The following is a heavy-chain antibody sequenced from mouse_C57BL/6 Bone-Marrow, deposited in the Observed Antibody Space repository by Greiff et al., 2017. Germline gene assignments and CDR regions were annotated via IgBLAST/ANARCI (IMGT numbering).Heavy chain of an antibody. CDR3: FPVNYYAMDY. Sequence: EVQLQQSGPELVKPGASVKISCKASGYTFTDYYMNWVKQSHGKSLEWIGDINPNNGGTSYNQKFKGKATLTVDKSSSTAYMELRSLTSEDSAVYYCFPVNYYAMDYWGQGTSVTVSS. V-gene: IGHV1-26*01. J-gene: IGHJ4*01. CDR2: INPNNGGT. CDR1: GYTFTDYY.